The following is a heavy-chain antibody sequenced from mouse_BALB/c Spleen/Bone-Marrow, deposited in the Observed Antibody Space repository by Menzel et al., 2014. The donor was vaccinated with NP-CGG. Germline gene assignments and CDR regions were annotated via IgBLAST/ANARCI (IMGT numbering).Heavy chain of an antibody. CDR1: GFSLTGYG. V-gene: IGHV2-6-7*01. CDR3: ARDSFLITRALDY. Sequence: VKLVESGPGLVAPSQSLSITCTVSGFSLTGYGVSWVRQPPGKGLEWLGMIWGDGSTDYNSALKSRLSIIKDNSKSQVFLKMSSLQTDDTARYYCARDSFLITRALDYWGQGTSVTVST. J-gene: IGHJ4*01. D-gene: IGHD2-4*01. CDR2: IWGDGST.